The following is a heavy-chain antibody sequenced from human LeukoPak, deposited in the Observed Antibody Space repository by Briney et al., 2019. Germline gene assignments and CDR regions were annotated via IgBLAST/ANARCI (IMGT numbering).Heavy chain of an antibody. D-gene: IGHD5-18*01. CDR2: IIPIFGTA. V-gene: IGHV1-69*13. Sequence: SVKVSCKASGGTFSSYAISRVRQAPGQGLEWMGGIIPIFGTANYAQKFQGRVTITADESTSTAYMELSSLRSEDTAVYYCANSYPKDYYGMDVWGQGTTVTVSS. CDR1: GGTFSSYA. CDR3: ANSYPKDYYGMDV. J-gene: IGHJ6*02.